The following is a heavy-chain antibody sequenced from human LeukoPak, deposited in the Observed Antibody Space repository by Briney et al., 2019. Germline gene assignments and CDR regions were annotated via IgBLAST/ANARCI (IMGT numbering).Heavy chain of an antibody. CDR3: SRYSSGWVKFDY. CDR2: IYYSGST. CDR1: GGSISSSSYY. J-gene: IGHJ4*02. D-gene: IGHD6-19*01. Sequence: SETLCLTCTVSGGSISSSSYYWGWIRQPPGKGLEWIGSIYYSGSTYYNPSLKSRVTISVDTSKNQFSLKLSSVTAADTAVYYCSRYSSGWVKFDYWGQGTLVTVSS. V-gene: IGHV4-39*07.